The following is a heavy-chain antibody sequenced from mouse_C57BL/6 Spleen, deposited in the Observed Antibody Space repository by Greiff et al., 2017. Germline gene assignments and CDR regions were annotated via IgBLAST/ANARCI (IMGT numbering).Heavy chain of an antibody. J-gene: IGHJ4*01. D-gene: IGHD1-1*01. CDR3: AGWGRGYGSSYAMDY. Sequence: QVQLQQPGTELVKPGASVKLSCKASGYTFTSYWMHWVKQRPGQGLEWIGNINPSNGGTNYNEKFKSKATLTVDKSSSTAYMQLSSLTSEDSTVYYCAGWGRGYGSSYAMDYWGQGTSVTVSS. CDR2: INPSNGGT. CDR1: GYTFTSYW. V-gene: IGHV1-53*01.